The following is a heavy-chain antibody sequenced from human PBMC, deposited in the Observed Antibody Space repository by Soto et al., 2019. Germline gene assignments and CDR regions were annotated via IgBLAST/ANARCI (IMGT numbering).Heavy chain of an antibody. D-gene: IGHD6-25*01. CDR3: ATTMRLLETEYYFDY. CDR1: GFTFSSYS. Sequence: AGGSLRLSCAASGFTFSSYSMNWVRQAPGKGLEWVSYISSSSSTIYYADSVKGRFTISRDNAKNSLYLQMNSLRDEDTAVYYCATTMRLLETEYYFDYWGQGTLVTVSS. V-gene: IGHV3-48*02. J-gene: IGHJ4*02. CDR2: ISSSSSTI.